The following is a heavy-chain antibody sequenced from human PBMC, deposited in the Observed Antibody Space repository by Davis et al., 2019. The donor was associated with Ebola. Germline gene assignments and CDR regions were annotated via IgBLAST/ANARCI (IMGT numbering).Heavy chain of an antibody. CDR2: ISSSSSTI. CDR1: GFTFSSYS. CDR3: ARDYYGSGSYGYYYYYGMDV. D-gene: IGHD3-10*01. J-gene: IGHJ6*02. V-gene: IGHV3-48*02. Sequence: PGGSLRLSCAASGFTFSSYSMNWVRQAPGKGLEWVSYISSSSSTIYYADSVKGRFTISRDNAKNSLYLQMNSLRDEDTAVYYCARDYYGSGSYGYYYYYGMDVWGQGTTVTVSS.